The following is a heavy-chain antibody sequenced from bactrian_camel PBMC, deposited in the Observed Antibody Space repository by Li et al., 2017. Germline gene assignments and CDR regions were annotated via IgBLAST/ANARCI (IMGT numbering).Heavy chain of an antibody. Sequence: QVQLVESGGGSVQAGGSLRLSCAASGLAFSTSCMGWFRQAPGKDREALAVLWIGGATTTYADSVKGRFTITRDKARDLVYLQMNGLQPEDTGMYFCAADQLYGTCRDVLDFPARGQGTQVTVS. CDR1: GLAFSTSC. CDR2: LWIGGATT. D-gene: IGHD6*01. J-gene: IGHJ4*01. V-gene: IGHV3-3*01. CDR3: AADQLYGTCRDVLDFPA.